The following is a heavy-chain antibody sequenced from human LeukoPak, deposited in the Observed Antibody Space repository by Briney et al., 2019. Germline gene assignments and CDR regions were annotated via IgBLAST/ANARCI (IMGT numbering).Heavy chain of an antibody. J-gene: IGHJ3*02. V-gene: IGHV3-48*04. CDR3: ASLGKYGWAFDI. CDR1: GFTYN. CDR2: ISSSSSTI. Sequence: GWSLRLSCAASGFTYNINWFRQAPGKGLEGVSYISSSSSTIYYADSVKGRFTISRENAKNSLYLQMNSLRAEDTAVYYCASLGKYGWAFDIWGQGTMVTVSS. D-gene: IGHD6-19*01.